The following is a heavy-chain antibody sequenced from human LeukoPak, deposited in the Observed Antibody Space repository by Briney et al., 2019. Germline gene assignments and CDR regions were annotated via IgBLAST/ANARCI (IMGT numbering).Heavy chain of an antibody. Sequence: SETLSLTCTVSGGSISSYYWSWIRQPPGKGLEWIGYIYYSGSTNYNPSIKSRVTISVDTSKNQFSLKLSSVTAADTAVYYCAKYGDYGKGDDYFDYWGQGTLVTVSS. D-gene: IGHD4-17*01. J-gene: IGHJ4*02. V-gene: IGHV4-59*08. CDR2: IYYSGST. CDR1: GGSISSYY. CDR3: AKYGDYGKGDDYFDY.